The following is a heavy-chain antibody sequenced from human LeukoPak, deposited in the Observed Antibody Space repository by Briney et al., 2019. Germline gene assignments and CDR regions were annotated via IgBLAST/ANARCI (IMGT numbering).Heavy chain of an antibody. V-gene: IGHV4-59*01. Sequence: SETLSLTCTVSGGSISSYYWSWIRQPPGKGLEWIGYIYYSGSTNYNPSLKSRVTISVDTSKNQFSLKLSSVTAADTAVYYCARDSGYSLYYYYYGMDVWGQGTTVTVSS. CDR1: GGSISSYY. D-gene: IGHD3-10*01. CDR3: ARDSGYSLYYYYYGMDV. CDR2: IYYSGST. J-gene: IGHJ6*02.